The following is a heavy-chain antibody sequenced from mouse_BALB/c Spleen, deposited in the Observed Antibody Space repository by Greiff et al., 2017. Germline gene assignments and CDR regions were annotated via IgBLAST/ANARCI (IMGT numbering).Heavy chain of an antibody. CDR1: GYTFTSYW. CDR2: INPSTGYT. CDR3: ARGRGYRYDEGAWFAY. V-gene: IGHV1-7*01. D-gene: IGHD2-14*01. J-gene: IGHJ3*01. Sequence: QVQLQQSGAELAKPGASVKMSCKASGYTFTSYWMHWVKQRPGQGLAWIGYINPSTGYTEYNQKFKDKATLTADKSSSTAYMQLSSLTSEDSAVYYCARGRGYRYDEGAWFAYWGQGTLVTVSA.